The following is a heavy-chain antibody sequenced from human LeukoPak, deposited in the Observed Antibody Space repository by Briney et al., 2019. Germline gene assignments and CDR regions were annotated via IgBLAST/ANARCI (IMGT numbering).Heavy chain of an antibody. CDR2: IYYSGGT. J-gene: IGHJ4*02. Sequence: PSETLSLTCTVSGGSISSSSYYWGWIRQPPGKGLEWIGNIYYSGGTYCNPSLKSRVTISVDTSKNQFSLKLSSVTAADTAVYYCARGDTAMVSFDYWGQGTLVTVSS. V-gene: IGHV4-39*07. D-gene: IGHD5-18*01. CDR1: GGSISSSSYY. CDR3: ARGDTAMVSFDY.